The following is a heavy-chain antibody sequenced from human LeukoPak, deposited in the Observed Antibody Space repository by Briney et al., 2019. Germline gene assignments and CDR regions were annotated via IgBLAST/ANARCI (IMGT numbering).Heavy chain of an antibody. J-gene: IGHJ5*02. V-gene: IGHV3-30*02. CDR2: IRYDGSNK. Sequence: GGSLRLSCAASGFTFSSYGMHWVRQAPGKGLEWVAFIRYDGSNKYYADSVKGRFTISRDNAKNSLYLQMNSLRAEDTAVYYCAREMLAAVAAQSWGQGTLVTVSS. D-gene: IGHD6-19*01. CDR1: GFTFSSYG. CDR3: AREMLAAVAAQS.